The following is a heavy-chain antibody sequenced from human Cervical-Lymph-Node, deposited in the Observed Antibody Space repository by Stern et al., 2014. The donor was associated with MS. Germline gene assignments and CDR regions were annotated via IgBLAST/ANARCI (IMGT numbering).Heavy chain of an antibody. Sequence: AQLVQSGGEVEKPGASVKASCQASGYTFSSYGISWARQAPGQGLEWMGWISAYNGKIRYAQKFRGRVTLTTDTSTSTAYMELRSLRSDDTAVYYCARDGVGNDDAFDIWGQGTLVSVSS. J-gene: IGHJ3*02. V-gene: IGHV1-18*04. CDR1: GYTFSSYG. CDR3: ARDGVGNDDAFDI. D-gene: IGHD1-26*01. CDR2: ISAYNGKI.